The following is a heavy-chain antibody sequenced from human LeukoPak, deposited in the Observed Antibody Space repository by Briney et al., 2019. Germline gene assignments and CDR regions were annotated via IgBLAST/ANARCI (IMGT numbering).Heavy chain of an antibody. V-gene: IGHV1-8*01. Sequence: GASVKVSCKASGYTFTSYDMNWVRQATGQGLEWMGWMNPNSGNTGYAQKFQGRVTMTRNTSISTAYMELSSLRSEDTAVYYCARVGSSSWYVSFYYYYGMDVWGQGTTVTVSS. J-gene: IGHJ6*02. CDR2: MNPNSGNT. CDR1: GYTFTSYD. CDR3: ARVGSSSWYVSFYYYYGMDV. D-gene: IGHD6-13*01.